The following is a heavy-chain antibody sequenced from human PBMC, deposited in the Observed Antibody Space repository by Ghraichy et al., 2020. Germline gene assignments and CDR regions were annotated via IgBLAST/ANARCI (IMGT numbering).Heavy chain of an antibody. CDR1: GFTFSSYG. CDR3: ARDGGYYMDV. D-gene: IGHD2-15*01. Sequence: LSLTCAASGFTFSSYGMHWVRQAPGKGLEWVAVIWYDGSNKYYADSVKGRFTISRDNSKNTLYLQMNSLRAEDTAVYYCARDGGYYMDVWGKGTTVTVSS. CDR2: IWYDGSNK. V-gene: IGHV3-33*01. J-gene: IGHJ6*03.